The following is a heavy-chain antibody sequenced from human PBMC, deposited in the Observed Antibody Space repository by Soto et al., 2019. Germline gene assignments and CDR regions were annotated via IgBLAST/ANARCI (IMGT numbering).Heavy chain of an antibody. CDR2: IKSKTDGGTT. Sequence: SLRLSCAASGFTFSNAWMSWVRQAPGKGLEWVGGIKSKTDGGTTDYAAPVKGRFTISRDDSKNTLYLQMNSLKTEDTAVYYCTTDPPSYDPYYYYGMDVWGQGTTVTVSS. J-gene: IGHJ6*02. V-gene: IGHV3-15*01. CDR1: GFTFSNAW. CDR3: TTDPPSYDPYYYYGMDV. D-gene: IGHD3-3*01.